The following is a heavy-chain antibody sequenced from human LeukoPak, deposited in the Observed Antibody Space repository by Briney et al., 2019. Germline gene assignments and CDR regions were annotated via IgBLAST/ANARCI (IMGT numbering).Heavy chain of an antibody. CDR2: IYTSGST. J-gene: IGHJ2*01. V-gene: IGHV3-53*01. CDR3: AREREYCSGGSCSPNWYFDL. Sequence: GGSLRLSCAASGFTVSSNYMSWVRQAPGEGLAWVSIIYTSGSTYYADSVKGRFTISRDSSKNTLYLHMNSLRVEDTAVYYCAREREYCSGGSCSPNWYFDLWGRGTLVTVSS. CDR1: GFTVSSNY. D-gene: IGHD2-15*01.